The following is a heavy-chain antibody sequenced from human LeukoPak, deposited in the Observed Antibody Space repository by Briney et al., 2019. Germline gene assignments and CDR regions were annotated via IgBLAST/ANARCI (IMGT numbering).Heavy chain of an antibody. CDR1: GFTFSSYW. V-gene: IGHV3-7*01. D-gene: IGHD5-18*01. CDR2: IKQDGSEK. J-gene: IGHJ6*03. CDR3: ARGHTEYSYGLYYYYYYYMDV. Sequence: GESLRLSCAASGFTFSSYWMSWVRQAPGKGLEWVANIKQDGSEKYYVDSVKGRFTISRDNAKNSLYLQMNSLRAEDTAVYYCARGHTEYSYGLYYYYYYYMDVWGKGTTVTVSS.